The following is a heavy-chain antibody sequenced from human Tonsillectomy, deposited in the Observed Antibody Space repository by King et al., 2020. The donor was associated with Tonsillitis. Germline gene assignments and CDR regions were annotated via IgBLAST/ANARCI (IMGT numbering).Heavy chain of an antibody. Sequence: VQLVESGGCLVKPGGSLRLSCAASGFTFSSYNMNWVRQAPGKGLEWVSSISSSSTYIYYADSVRGRFTISRDSAKNSLYLQMNSLRAEDTAVYYCASDSFDYFYGMDVWGQGTTVTVSS. J-gene: IGHJ6*02. CDR1: GFTFSSYN. D-gene: IGHD3-3*01. V-gene: IGHV3-21*01. CDR3: ASDSFDYFYGMDV. CDR2: ISSSSTYI.